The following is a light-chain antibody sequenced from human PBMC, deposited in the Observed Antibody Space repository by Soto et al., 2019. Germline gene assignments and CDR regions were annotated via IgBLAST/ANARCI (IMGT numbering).Light chain of an antibody. CDR1: QSISSW. V-gene: IGKV1-5*01. CDR2: DAF. J-gene: IGKJ1*01. Sequence: DIQMTQSPSTLSASVGDRVTITCRASQSISSWLAWYQQKPWKAPKLLIYDAFSLESGVPSRFSGSGSGTEFTLTISSLQPDDFATYYCQQYNSYSRTFGQGTKVEIK. CDR3: QQYNSYSRT.